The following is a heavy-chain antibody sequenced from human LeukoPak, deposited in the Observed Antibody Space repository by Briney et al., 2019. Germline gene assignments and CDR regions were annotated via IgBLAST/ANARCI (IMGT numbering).Heavy chain of an antibody. D-gene: IGHD5-24*01. Sequence: GGSLRLSCAASGFTFSSYRMNWVRQAPGKGLEWVSSISSSSSYIYYADSVKGRFTISRDNAKNSLYLQMNSLRAEDTAVYYCARDRGDGYSPDFDYWGQGTLVTVSS. CDR1: GFTFSSYR. V-gene: IGHV3-21*01. CDR2: ISSSSSYI. J-gene: IGHJ4*02. CDR3: ARDRGDGYSPDFDY.